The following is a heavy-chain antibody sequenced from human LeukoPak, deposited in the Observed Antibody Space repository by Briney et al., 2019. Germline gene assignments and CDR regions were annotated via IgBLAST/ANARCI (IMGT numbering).Heavy chain of an antibody. J-gene: IGHJ4*02. CDR1: GGPFSGYY. Sequence: SETLSLTCAVYGGPFSGYYWSWIRQPPGKGLEWIGEINHSGSTNYNPSLKSRVTISVDTSKNQFSLKLSSVTAADTAVYYCASQGAYCGGDCYSHYFDYWGQGTLVTVSS. CDR2: INHSGST. CDR3: ASQGAYCGGDCYSHYFDY. V-gene: IGHV4-34*01. D-gene: IGHD2-21*02.